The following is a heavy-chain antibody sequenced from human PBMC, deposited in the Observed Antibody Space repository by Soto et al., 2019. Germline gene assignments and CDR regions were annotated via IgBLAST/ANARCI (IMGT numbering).Heavy chain of an antibody. D-gene: IGHD3-16*01. CDR3: ARSQRGRTAFTFDY. J-gene: IGHJ4*02. CDR2: IYYSGTT. V-gene: IGHV4-61*01. Sequence: SETLAVSCAFSGDSVSNDNYYWSWIRQPPGKGLEWIGYIYYSGTTNYNSYLKSRLSLSVDMSKNQFSLKLASVTAADTAVYFCARSQRGRTAFTFDYWGQGALVTVSS. CDR1: GDSVSNDNYY.